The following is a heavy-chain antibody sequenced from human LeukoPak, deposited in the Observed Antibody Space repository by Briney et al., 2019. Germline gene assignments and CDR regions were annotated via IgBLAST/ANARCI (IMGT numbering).Heavy chain of an antibody. CDR3: TRVGYIDEGIDY. D-gene: IGHD5-24*01. J-gene: IGHJ4*02. Sequence: GGSLRLSCVASGFPFSSYWMTWVRQAPGKGLEWVANIKQDGSKKSYVDSVKGRFTISRDNAKDSLYLQMNSLRAEDTAIYYCTRVGYIDEGIDYWGRGTLVTVSS. CDR1: GFPFSSYW. V-gene: IGHV3-7*04. CDR2: IKQDGSKK.